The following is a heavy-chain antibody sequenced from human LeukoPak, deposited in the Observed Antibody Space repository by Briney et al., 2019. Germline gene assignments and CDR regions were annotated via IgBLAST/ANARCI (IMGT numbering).Heavy chain of an antibody. D-gene: IGHD6-19*01. V-gene: IGHV4-4*07. CDR1: GGSISSYY. J-gene: IGHJ4*02. Sequence: SETLSLTCTVSGGSISSYYWSWIRQPAGKGLEWIGRLYTRGSTTNNTPLKSRVTMSVDKSKNQFYLKLSSVTAADTAVYYCARDGSGWYQYYFDYWGQGTLLTVSP. CDR3: ARDGSGWYQYYFDY. CDR2: LYTRGST.